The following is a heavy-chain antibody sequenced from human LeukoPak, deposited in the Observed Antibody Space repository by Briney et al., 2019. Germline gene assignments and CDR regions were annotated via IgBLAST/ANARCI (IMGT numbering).Heavy chain of an antibody. V-gene: IGHV1-2*02. J-gene: IGHJ4*02. CDR1: GYTFTGYF. D-gene: IGHD6-25*01. Sequence: ASVKVSCKASGYTFTGYFMHWVRQAPGQGLEWMGWINPNSGGTNSAQNFQGSVTMTRDTSINTAYMELSRLRSDDTAVYYCASSSNGPPDFDYWGQGTLVTVSS. CDR2: INPNSGGT. CDR3: ASSSNGPPDFDY.